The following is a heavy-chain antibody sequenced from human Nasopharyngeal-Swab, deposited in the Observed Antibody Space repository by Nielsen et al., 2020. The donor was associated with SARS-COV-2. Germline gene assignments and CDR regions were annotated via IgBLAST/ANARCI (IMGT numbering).Heavy chain of an antibody. CDR3: ARDPAFKDPANGNYYYYGMDV. D-gene: IGHD1-14*01. CDR2: IIPIFGTA. J-gene: IGHJ6*02. CDR1: GGTFSSYA. Sequence: SVKVSCKASGGTFSSYAISWVRQAPGQGLEWMGGIIPIFGTANYAQKFQGRVTITADKSTSTAYMELSSLRSDDTAVYYCARDPAFKDPANGNYYYYGMDVWGQGTTVTVSS. V-gene: IGHV1-69*06.